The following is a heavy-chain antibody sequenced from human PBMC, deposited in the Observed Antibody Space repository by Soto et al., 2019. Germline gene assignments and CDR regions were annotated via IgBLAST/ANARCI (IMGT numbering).Heavy chain of an antibody. CDR1: GFTFSSYA. J-gene: IGHJ4*02. V-gene: IGHV3-23*01. D-gene: IGHD6-6*01. Sequence: GGSLRLSCAASGFTFSSYAMSWVRQAPGKGLEWVSAISGSGGSTYYADSVKGRFTISRDNSKNTLYLQMNSLRAEDTSVYYCAKARASIAARPLFDYWGQGTLVTVSS. CDR2: ISGSGGST. CDR3: AKARASIAARPLFDY.